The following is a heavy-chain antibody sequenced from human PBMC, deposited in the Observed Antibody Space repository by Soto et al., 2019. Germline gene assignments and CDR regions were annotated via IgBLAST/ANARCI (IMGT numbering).Heavy chain of an antibody. V-gene: IGHV4-34*01. J-gene: IGHJ6*02. CDR1: GGSFSGYY. CDR2: INHSGST. Sequence: SETLSLTCAVYGGSFSGYYWSWIRQPPGKGLEWIGEINHSGSTNYNPSLKSRVTISVDTSKNQFSLKLSSVTAADTAVYYCARVGASFTYYDLLTGYSPHYYYGMDVWGQGTTVTVSS. CDR3: ARVGASFTYYDLLTGYSPHYYYGMDV. D-gene: IGHD3-9*01.